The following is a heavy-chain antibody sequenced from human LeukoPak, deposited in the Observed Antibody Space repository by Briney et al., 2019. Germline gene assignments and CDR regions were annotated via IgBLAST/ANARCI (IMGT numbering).Heavy chain of an antibody. D-gene: IGHD6-13*01. CDR1: GFTFSSYD. V-gene: IGHV3-30*18. Sequence: GGSLRLSCAASGFTFSSYDIHWVRQAPGKGLEWVAIISYDGSNKYYADSVKGRFTISRDNSKNTLYLQMNSLRAEDTAVYYCAKDGGDMGIAPYWGQGTLVTVSS. CDR3: AKDGGDMGIAPY. CDR2: ISYDGSNK. J-gene: IGHJ4*02.